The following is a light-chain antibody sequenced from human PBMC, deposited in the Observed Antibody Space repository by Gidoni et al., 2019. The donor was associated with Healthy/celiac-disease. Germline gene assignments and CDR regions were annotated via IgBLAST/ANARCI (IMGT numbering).Light chain of an antibody. V-gene: IGLV1-40*01. CDR1: SSNIGAGYD. CDR2: GTS. Sequence: QSVLTQPPSLSGAPGQRVPISCTGSSSNIGAGYDVHWYQQLPGTAPKLLIYGTSNRPSGVPDRFSGSKSGTSASLAITGLQAEDEADYYCQSYDSSLSGSRVFGGGTKLTVL. CDR3: QSYDSSLSGSRV. J-gene: IGLJ2*01.